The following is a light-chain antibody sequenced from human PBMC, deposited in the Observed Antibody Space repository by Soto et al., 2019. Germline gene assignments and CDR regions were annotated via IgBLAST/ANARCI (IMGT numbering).Light chain of an antibody. CDR1: QSVSSSY. CDR2: GAS. V-gene: IGKV3-20*01. CDR3: QQYGSSLLT. J-gene: IGKJ4*01. Sequence: EIVLTQSPGTLSLSPVERATLSCRASQSVSSSYLAWYQQKPGQAPRLLIYGASSRATGIPDRFSGSGSGTDFTLTISRLEPEDFAVYYCQQYGSSLLTFGGGTKVDI.